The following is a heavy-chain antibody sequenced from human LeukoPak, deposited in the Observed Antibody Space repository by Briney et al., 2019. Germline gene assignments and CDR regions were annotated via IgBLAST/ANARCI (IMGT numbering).Heavy chain of an antibody. CDR1: GYTFSRYV. CDR3: VRANFLYCSSSTCLFDY. Sequence: ASVKVSCKASGYTFSRYVVHWVRQAPGQRPEWMGWINAGNGGTKYSQNFQGRVTITWDRSANTAYMELSSLTSEDTALYYCVRANFLYCSSSTCLFDYWGQGTLVTVSS. CDR2: INAGNGGT. J-gene: IGHJ4*02. D-gene: IGHD2-2*01. V-gene: IGHV1-3*01.